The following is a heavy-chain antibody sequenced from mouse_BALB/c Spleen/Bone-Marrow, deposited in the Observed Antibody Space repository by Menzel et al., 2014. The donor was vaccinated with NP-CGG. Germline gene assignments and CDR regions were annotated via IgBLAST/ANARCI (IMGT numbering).Heavy chain of an antibody. J-gene: IGHJ2*01. V-gene: IGHV7-3*02. CDR3: ARDRGLTYFDY. Sequence: EVKLVESGGGLVQPGGSLRLSCTTSGFTFTDYYMSWVRQPPGKALEWLGFIRNKANGYTTEYSASVKGRFTISRDNSQSILYLQMNTLRAEDSATYYCARDRGLTYFDYWGQGTTLTVSS. CDR2: IRNKANGYTT. CDR1: GFTFTDYY. D-gene: IGHD2-4*01.